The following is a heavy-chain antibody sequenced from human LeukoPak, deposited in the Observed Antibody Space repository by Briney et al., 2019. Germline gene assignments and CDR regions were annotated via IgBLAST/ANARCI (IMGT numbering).Heavy chain of an antibody. CDR1: GGSISSSSYY. Sequence: SETLSLTCTVSGGSISSSSYYWGWIRQPPGKGLEWIGSIYYSGSTYYNPSLKSRVTISVDTSKNQFSLKLSSVTAADTAVYYCARHLIGYCSGGSCSAGPYYFDYWGQGTLVTVSS. CDR3: ARHLIGYCSGGSCSAGPYYFDY. J-gene: IGHJ4*02. V-gene: IGHV4-39*01. D-gene: IGHD2-15*01. CDR2: IYYSGST.